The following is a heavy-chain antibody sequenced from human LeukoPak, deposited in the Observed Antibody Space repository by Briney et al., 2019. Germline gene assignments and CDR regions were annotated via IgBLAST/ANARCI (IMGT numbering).Heavy chain of an antibody. CDR1: GGSFSGYY. D-gene: IGHD6-13*01. Sequence: SETLSLTCTVYGGSFSGYYWGWIRQPPGKGLEWIGEINHSGSTNYNPSLKSRVTISVDTSKNQFSLKLSSVTAADTAVYYCARPWYSSSWSPFDYWGQGTLVTVSS. J-gene: IGHJ4*02. CDR3: ARPWYSSSWSPFDY. V-gene: IGHV4-34*01. CDR2: INHSGST.